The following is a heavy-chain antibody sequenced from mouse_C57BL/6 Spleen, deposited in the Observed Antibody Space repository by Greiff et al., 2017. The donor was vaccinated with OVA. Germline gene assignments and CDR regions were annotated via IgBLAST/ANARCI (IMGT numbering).Heavy chain of an antibody. CDR2: IDPEDGDT. Sequence: EVKLMESGAELVRPGASVKLSCTASGFNIKDYYMHWVKQRPEQGLEWIGRIDPEDGDTEYAPKFQGKATMTADTSSNTAYLQLSSLTSEDTAVYYCTLITTVVAPGFAYWGQGTLVTVSA. J-gene: IGHJ3*01. CDR1: GFNIKDYY. D-gene: IGHD1-1*01. CDR3: TLITTVVAPGFAY. V-gene: IGHV14-1*01.